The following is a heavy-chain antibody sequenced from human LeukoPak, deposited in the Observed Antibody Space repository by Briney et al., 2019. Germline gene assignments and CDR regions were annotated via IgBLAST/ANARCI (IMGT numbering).Heavy chain of an antibody. CDR3: ATVRGYSYGYVDY. CDR2: IYHSGST. J-gene: IGHJ4*02. CDR1: GYSISSGYY. D-gene: IGHD5-18*01. V-gene: IGHV4-38-2*02. Sequence: SETLSLTCTVSGYSISSGYYWGWIRQPPGKGLEWIGSIYHSGSTYYNPSLKSRVTISVDTSKNQFSLKLSSVTAADTAVYYCATVRGYSYGYVDYWGQGTLVTVSS.